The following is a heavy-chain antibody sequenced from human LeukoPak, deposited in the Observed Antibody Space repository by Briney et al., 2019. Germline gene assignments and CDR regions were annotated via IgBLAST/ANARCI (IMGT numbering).Heavy chain of an antibody. CDR1: GFTFSNYA. CDR3: AKGTKVIVVDNYFDY. CDR2: ISGNGGGT. Sequence: GGSLRLSCAASGFTFSNYAMSWVRQAPGKGLEWVSAISGNGGGTYYADSVKGQFTISRDNSKNTLYLQMKSLRAEDTAVYYCAKGTKVIVVDNYFDYWGQGTLATVSS. D-gene: IGHD3-22*01. V-gene: IGHV3-23*01. J-gene: IGHJ4*02.